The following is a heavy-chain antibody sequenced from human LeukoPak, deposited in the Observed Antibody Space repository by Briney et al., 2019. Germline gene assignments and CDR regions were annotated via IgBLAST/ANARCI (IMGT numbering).Heavy chain of an antibody. CDR1: GYTFTSYG. CDR2: ISAYNGNT. CDR3: GGGAAEGDGGYGYLWGGGDYFDY. D-gene: IGHD3-16*01. J-gene: IGHJ4*02. Sequence: GASVKVSCKASGYTFTSYGISWVRQAPGQGLEWMGWISAYNGNTNYAQKLQGRVTMTTDTSTSTAYMELRSLRSDDTAVYYCGGGAAEGDGGYGYLWGGGDYFDYWGQGTLVTVSS. V-gene: IGHV1-18*01.